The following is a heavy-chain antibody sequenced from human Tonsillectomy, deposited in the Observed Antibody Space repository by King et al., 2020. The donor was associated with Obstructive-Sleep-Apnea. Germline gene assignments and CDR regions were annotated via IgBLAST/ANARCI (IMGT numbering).Heavy chain of an antibody. D-gene: IGHD3-16*01. CDR2: IYSSGTT. CDR3: ARDRYDYGLDNSTLHYYGMDV. Sequence: VQLVESGGGLVQPGGSLRLSCAASGFSVTSSYINWVRQAPGKGLEWVSVIYSSGTTHYADSLKGRFTISRHNSNNTVYLQMNSLRAEDTAVYYCARDRYDYGLDNSTLHYYGMDVWGQGTTVIVS. J-gene: IGHJ6*02. V-gene: IGHV3-53*04. CDR1: GFSVTSSY.